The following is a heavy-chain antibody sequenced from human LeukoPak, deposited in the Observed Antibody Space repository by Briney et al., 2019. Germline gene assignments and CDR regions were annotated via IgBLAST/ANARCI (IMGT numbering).Heavy chain of an antibody. J-gene: IGHJ4*02. CDR2: INPSSGGT. Sequence: ASVKVPCKASGYTFTSHYIHWVRQAPGQGLEWMGIINPSSGGTSYAQKFQGRVNLTRDTSTSTVFMDLSSLKSEDTAVYFCARVSGTTTKLDPFDYWGQGALVTVSS. CDR1: GYTFTSHY. CDR3: ARVSGTTTKLDPFDY. D-gene: IGHD1-1*01. V-gene: IGHV1-46*01.